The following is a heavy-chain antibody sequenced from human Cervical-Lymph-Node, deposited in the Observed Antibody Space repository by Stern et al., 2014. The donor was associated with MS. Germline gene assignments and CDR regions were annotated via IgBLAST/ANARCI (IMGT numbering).Heavy chain of an antibody. Sequence: QVQLGQSGTEVKKPGASVKVSCKASGYTFSGKYIHWVRQAPGQGLEWMGRINPYSGATNYAQKFQDRVTMTRDTSISTAYMELSRLRSDDTALYYCARDARFNNGVYAARGWFDPWGQGTQVTVSS. CDR1: GYTFSGKY. CDR2: INPYSGAT. J-gene: IGHJ5*02. V-gene: IGHV1-2*06. CDR3: ARDARFNNGVYAARGWFDP. D-gene: IGHD2-8*01.